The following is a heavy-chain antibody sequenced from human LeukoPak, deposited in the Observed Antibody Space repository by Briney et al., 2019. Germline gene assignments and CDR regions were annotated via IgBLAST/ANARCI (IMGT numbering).Heavy chain of an antibody. CDR2: ISNDGSKK. CDR1: RFTFTTYA. CDR3: ARADYYTSGTYRYYFDY. V-gene: IGHV3-30-3*01. Sequence: GRSLRLSCAASRFTFTTYAVHWVRQAPGKGLEWVALISNDGSKKYYADSVKGRFTISRNNSNNTLYLQMNSLRPEDTAVYYCARADYYTSGTYRYYFDYWGQGTLVTVSS. D-gene: IGHD3-10*01. J-gene: IGHJ4*02.